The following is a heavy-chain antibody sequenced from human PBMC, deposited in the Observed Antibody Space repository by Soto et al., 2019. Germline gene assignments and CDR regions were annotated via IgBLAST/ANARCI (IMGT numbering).Heavy chain of an antibody. CDR3: ARDAISMVRGTNNWFDP. J-gene: IGHJ5*02. D-gene: IGHD3-10*01. V-gene: IGHV3-23*01. Sequence: EVQLLESGGGLVQPGGSLTLSCAASGFTFSNYAMSWVRQAPGKGLEWVSGISGGGISTYYADSLRGRFTISRDNSRNTLYLRMNRLRAEDTAVYYCARDAISMVRGTNNWFDPWGQGTLVTVSS. CDR2: ISGGGIST. CDR1: GFTFSNYA.